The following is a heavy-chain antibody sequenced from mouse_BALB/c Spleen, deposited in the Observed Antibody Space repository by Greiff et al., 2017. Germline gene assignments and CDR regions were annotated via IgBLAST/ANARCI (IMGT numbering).Heavy chain of an antibody. Sequence: VQLQQSAAELARPGASVKMSCKASGYTFTSYTMHWVKQRPGQGLEWIGYINPSSGYTEYNQKFKDKTTLTADKSSSTAYMQLSSLTSEDSAVYYCARNGVCGSSYGYFDYWGQGTTLTVSS. CDR3: ARNGVCGSSYGYFDY. J-gene: IGHJ2*01. CDR2: INPSSGYT. D-gene: IGHD1-1*01. CDR1: GYTFTSYT. V-gene: IGHV1-4*02.